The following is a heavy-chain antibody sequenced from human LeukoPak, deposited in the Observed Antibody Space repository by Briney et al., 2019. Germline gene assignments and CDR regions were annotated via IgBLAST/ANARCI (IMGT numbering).Heavy chain of an antibody. Sequence: SETLSLTCAVYGGSFSGYYWSWIRQPPGKGLEWIGEINHSGSTNYNPSLKSRVTISVDTSKNQFSLKLSSVTAADTAVYYCAREVPYGMDAWGQGTTVTVSS. J-gene: IGHJ6*02. CDR1: GGSFSGYY. V-gene: IGHV4-34*01. CDR3: AREVPYGMDA. CDR2: INHSGST.